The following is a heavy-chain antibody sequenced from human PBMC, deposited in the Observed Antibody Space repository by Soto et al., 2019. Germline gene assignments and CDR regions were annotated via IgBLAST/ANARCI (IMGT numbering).Heavy chain of an antibody. Sequence: QLQLQESGPGLVKPSETLSLTCTVSGGSISSSSYYWGWIRQPPGKGLEWIGSIYYSGSTYYNPSLKRRVTISVDTSKNQFSLKLSSVTAADTAVYYCARPPGIAVAGPERWGQGTLVTVSS. V-gene: IGHV4-39*01. CDR1: GGSISSSSYY. CDR2: IYYSGST. D-gene: IGHD6-19*01. J-gene: IGHJ4*02. CDR3: ARPPGIAVAGPER.